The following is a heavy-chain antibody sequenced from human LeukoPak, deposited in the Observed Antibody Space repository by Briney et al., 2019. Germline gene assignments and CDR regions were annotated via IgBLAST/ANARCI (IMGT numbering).Heavy chain of an antibody. CDR3: AREQRCSITTCPGEDY. V-gene: IGHV3-23*01. D-gene: IGHD2-2*01. CDR2: VSGSGGST. J-gene: IGHJ4*02. Sequence: PGGSLRLSCAASGFTFSSYAMSWVRQAPWKGLEWVSAVSGSGGSTYYADSVKGRFTISRDNSKNTLYVQMNSLRAEDTAVYYCAREQRCSITTCPGEDYWGQGTLVTVSS. CDR1: GFTFSSYA.